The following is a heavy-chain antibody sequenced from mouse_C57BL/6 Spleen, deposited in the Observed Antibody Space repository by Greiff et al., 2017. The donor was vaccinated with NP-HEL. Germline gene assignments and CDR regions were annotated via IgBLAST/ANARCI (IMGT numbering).Heavy chain of an antibody. CDR3: ARGVYDYDGFAY. CDR2: IHPNSGST. V-gene: IGHV1-64*01. J-gene: IGHJ3*01. CDR1: GYTFTSYW. Sequence: QVQLKQPGAELVKPGASVKLSCKASGYTFTSYWMHWVKQRPGQGLEWIGMIHPNSGSTNYNEKFKSKATLTVDKSSSTAYMQLSSLTSEDSAVYYCARGVYDYDGFAYWGQGTLVTVSA. D-gene: IGHD2-4*01.